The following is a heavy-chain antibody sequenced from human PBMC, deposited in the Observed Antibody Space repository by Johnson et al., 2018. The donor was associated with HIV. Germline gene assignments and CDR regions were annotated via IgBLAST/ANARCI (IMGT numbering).Heavy chain of an antibody. V-gene: IGHV3-30*04. CDR2: ISYDGSNK. J-gene: IGHJ3*02. CDR3: ARRKGIGDAFDI. Sequence: QVQLVESGGGVVQPGRSLRLSCAASGFTFSSYAMHWVRQAPGKGLEWVAVISYDGSNKYYADSVKGRFTISRDNSKNTLYLQMNSLRAEDTAVYYCARRKGIGDAFDIWGQGTMVTVSS. CDR1: GFTFSSYA. D-gene: IGHD3-10*01.